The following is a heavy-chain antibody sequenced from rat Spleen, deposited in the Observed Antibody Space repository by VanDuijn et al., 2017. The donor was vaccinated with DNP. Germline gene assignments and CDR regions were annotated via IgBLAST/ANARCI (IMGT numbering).Heavy chain of an antibody. J-gene: IGHJ2*01. CDR1: GFTFSGYY. CDR3: ASWSPIAPISTSNY. Sequence: EVQLVESGGDLVQPGRSLKLFCAASGFTFSGYYMAWVRQAPGKGLEWVTSINADGGSTYYPDSVKGRFTISRDNAENTVYLQMNSLRSEDTATYFCASWSPIAPISTSNYWGQGVMVTVSS. V-gene: IGHV5-58*01. CDR2: INADGGST. D-gene: IGHD1-2*01.